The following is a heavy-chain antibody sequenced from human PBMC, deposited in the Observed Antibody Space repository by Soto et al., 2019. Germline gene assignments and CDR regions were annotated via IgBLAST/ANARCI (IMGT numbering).Heavy chain of an antibody. V-gene: IGHV3-30*18. CDR2: ISYDGSNK. D-gene: IGHD3-22*01. Sequence: PGGSLRLSCAASGFTFSSYGMHWVRQAPGKGLEWVAVISYDGSNKYYADSVKGRFTISRDNSKNTLYLQMNSLRAEDTAVYYCAKDPRSDYDSSDQSLDENDYWGQGTLVTVSS. CDR3: AKDPRSDYDSSDQSLDENDY. CDR1: GFTFSSYG. J-gene: IGHJ4*02.